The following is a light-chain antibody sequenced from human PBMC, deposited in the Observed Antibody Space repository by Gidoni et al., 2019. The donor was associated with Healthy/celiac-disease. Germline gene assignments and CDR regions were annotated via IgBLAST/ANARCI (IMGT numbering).Light chain of an antibody. CDR1: SSNIGAGYD. J-gene: IGLJ2*01. CDR3: QSYDSSLSGPVV. Sequence: QSVLTQPPSVSGAPGQRVTISCTGSSSNIGAGYDVHWSQQLPVTAPKLLIYGNSNRPSGVPDRFSGSKSGTSASLAITGLQAEDEADYYGQSYDSSLSGPVVFGGGTKLTVL. V-gene: IGLV1-40*01. CDR2: GNS.